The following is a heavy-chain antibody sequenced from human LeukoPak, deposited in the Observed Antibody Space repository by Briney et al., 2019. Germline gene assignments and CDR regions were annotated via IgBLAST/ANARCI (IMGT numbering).Heavy chain of an antibody. D-gene: IGHD6-13*01. CDR2: ISWNSGSI. J-gene: IGHJ6*02. Sequence: GGSLRLSCAASGFTFDDYAMHWVRQAPGKGLEWVSGISWNSGSIGYADSVKGRFTISRDNAKNSLYLQMNSLRAEDTALYYCAKDVGIAGPYYYYGMDAWGQGTTVTVSS. V-gene: IGHV3-9*01. CDR1: GFTFDDYA. CDR3: AKDVGIAGPYYYYGMDA.